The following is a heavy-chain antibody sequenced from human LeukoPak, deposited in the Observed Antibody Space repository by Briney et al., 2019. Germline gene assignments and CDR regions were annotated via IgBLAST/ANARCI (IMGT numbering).Heavy chain of an antibody. J-gene: IGHJ6*03. Sequence: SETLSLTCTVSGGSISSYYWRWIRQPAGKGLEWIGRIYTSGSTNYNPSLKSRVTMSVDTSKNQFSLKLSSVTAADTAVYYCARDTSPDYGSGSYYLRYYYYYMDVWGKGTTVTVSS. CDR1: GGSISSYY. CDR3: ARDTSPDYGSGSYYLRYYYYYMDV. CDR2: IYTSGST. D-gene: IGHD3-10*01. V-gene: IGHV4-4*07.